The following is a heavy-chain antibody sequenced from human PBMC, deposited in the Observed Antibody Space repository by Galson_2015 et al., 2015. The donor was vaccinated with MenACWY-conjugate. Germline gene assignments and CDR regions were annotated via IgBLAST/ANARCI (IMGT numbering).Heavy chain of an antibody. Sequence: SLRLSCAASGFSFSTSWMSWVRQAPGKGLEWVANINPDGSEKYFGDAVRGRFTISRDNARKSLYLHMNSLRADDTAVYFCARDYDHCGADCGGQGTLVTVSS. CDR3: ARDYDHCGADC. D-gene: IGHD3-16*01. J-gene: IGHJ4*02. CDR2: INPDGSEK. V-gene: IGHV3-7*03. CDR1: GFSFSTSW.